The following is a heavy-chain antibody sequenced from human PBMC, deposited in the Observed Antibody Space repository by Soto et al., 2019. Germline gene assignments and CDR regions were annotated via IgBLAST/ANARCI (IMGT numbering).Heavy chain of an antibody. J-gene: IGHJ5*02. CDR2: INQSGST. D-gene: IGHD6-13*01. CDR1: GGSFSGHH. CDR3: ARVSRSSWYSLFDP. V-gene: IGHV4-34*01. Sequence: QVQLQQWGAGLLKPSETLSLTCAVYGGSFSGHHWSWIRQPPGKGLEWIGEINQSGSTDYNPSLKFRVTISLDTSKDQFSLNLRSVPAADTAVYYCARVSRSSWYSLFDPWGQGTLVTVSS.